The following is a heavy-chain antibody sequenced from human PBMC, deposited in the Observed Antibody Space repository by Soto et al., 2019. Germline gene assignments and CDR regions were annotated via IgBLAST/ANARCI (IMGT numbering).Heavy chain of an antibody. J-gene: IGHJ4*02. Sequence: QVQLVQSGAEVKKPGASVKVSCKASGYTFTSYGISWGRQAPGQGLEWMGWISAYNGNTNYAQKLQGRVTMTTDTSTSTAYMELRSLRSDDTAVYYCARVKSPYDFWSGSDYWGQGTLVTVSS. CDR2: ISAYNGNT. D-gene: IGHD3-3*01. CDR3: ARVKSPYDFWSGSDY. CDR1: GYTFTSYG. V-gene: IGHV1-18*01.